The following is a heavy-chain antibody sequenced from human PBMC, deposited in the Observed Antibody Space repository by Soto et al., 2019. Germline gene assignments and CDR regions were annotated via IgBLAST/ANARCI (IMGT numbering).Heavy chain of an antibody. V-gene: IGHV5-51*01. CDR1: GYTFNTYW. Sequence: GESLKISCRGSGYTFNTYWIGWVRQMPGKGLEWMGFIYPGDSDTTYSPSFQGQVTISVDKSISTAYLQWSSLKVSDTAIYYCARQKLWMATINNDAFGVWGQGTKVTVSS. D-gene: IGHD2-21*01. CDR3: ARQKLWMATINNDAFGV. J-gene: IGHJ3*01. CDR2: IYPGDSDT.